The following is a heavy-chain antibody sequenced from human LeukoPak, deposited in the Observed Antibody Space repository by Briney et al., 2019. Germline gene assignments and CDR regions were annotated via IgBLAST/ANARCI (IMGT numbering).Heavy chain of an antibody. D-gene: IGHD2-8*01. CDR1: GGSFSGYY. Sequence: SETLSLTCAVYGGSFSGYYWCWIRQPPKKGLEWIGEINHSGSTNYNPSLRSRVTISVDTSKNQFSLKVRSVTAADTAVYYCARGHVGSYAYYYYYGMDVWGQGTTVTVSS. V-gene: IGHV4-34*01. J-gene: IGHJ6*02. CDR2: INHSGST. CDR3: ARGHVGSYAYYYYYGMDV.